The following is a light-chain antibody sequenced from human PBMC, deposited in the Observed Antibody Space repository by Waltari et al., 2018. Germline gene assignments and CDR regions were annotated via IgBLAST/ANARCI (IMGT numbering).Light chain of an antibody. CDR2: NDY. CDR1: TSNIGRNP. CDR3: AAWDDSLNGL. Sequence: QSVLTQPPSASGAPGQRVTISCSGSTSNIGRNPVSWYQQSPGTAPKLLIYNDYQRASGVPDRFSGSKSGTTASLVISGLQSEDEADYYCAAWDDSLNGLFGGGTKVTVL. J-gene: IGLJ3*02. V-gene: IGLV1-44*01.